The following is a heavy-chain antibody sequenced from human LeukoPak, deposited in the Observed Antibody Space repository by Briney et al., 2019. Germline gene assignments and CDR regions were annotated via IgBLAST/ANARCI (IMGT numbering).Heavy chain of an antibody. Sequence: ASVKVSCKASGYGFTGYYIHWVRQAPGQGLEWMAWINPNSGGTNYAQNFQGRVTVTRDTSVSTAYMEVTRLRSDDTAVYYCARDRRGYYDSGSYYPLIWGQGTLVTVSS. CDR1: GYGFTGYY. D-gene: IGHD3-10*01. V-gene: IGHV1-2*02. CDR3: ARDRRGYYDSGSYYPLI. J-gene: IGHJ4*02. CDR2: INPNSGGT.